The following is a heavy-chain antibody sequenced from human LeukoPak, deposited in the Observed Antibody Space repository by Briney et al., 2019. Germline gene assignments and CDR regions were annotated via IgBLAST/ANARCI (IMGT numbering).Heavy chain of an antibody. CDR1: GYTFTSYD. D-gene: IGHD3-3*01. Sequence: ASVKVSCKASGYTFTSYDINWVRQATGQGLEWMGWMNPNSGNTGYAQKFQGRVTMTRNTPISTAYMELSSLSSEDTAVYYCARRWAIFGVPRKYYGMDVWGQGTTVTVSS. V-gene: IGHV1-8*01. J-gene: IGHJ6*02. CDR3: ARRWAIFGVPRKYYGMDV. CDR2: MNPNSGNT.